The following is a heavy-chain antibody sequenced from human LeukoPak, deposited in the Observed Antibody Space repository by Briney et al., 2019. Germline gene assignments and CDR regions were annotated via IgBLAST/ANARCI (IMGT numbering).Heavy chain of an antibody. J-gene: IGHJ4*02. Sequence: GESLKISCKGSGYSFTSYGIGWVRQMPGKGRDGMGIIYPGDSDTRYSPSFQGQVTISADKSISTDYLQWSSLKASDTAMYYCARRSEFEGILDYWGQGTLVTVSS. V-gene: IGHV5-51*01. D-gene: IGHD1-14*01. CDR1: GYSFTSYG. CDR3: ARRSEFEGILDY. CDR2: IYPGDSDT.